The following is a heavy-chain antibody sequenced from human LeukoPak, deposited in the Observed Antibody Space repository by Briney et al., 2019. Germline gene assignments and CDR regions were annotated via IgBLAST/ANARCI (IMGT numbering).Heavy chain of an antibody. J-gene: IGHJ4*02. CDR1: GGSFSGYY. Sequence: SETLSLTCAVYGGSFSGYYWSWIRQPPGKGLEWIGEINHSGSTNYNPSLKSRVTISVDTSKNQFSLKLGSVTAADTAVYYCATRASSSSGNYWGQGTLVTVSS. V-gene: IGHV4-34*01. CDR2: INHSGST. D-gene: IGHD6-6*01. CDR3: ATRASSSSGNY.